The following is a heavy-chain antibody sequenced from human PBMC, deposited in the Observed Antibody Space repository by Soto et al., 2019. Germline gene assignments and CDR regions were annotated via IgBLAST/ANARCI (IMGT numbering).Heavy chain of an antibody. Sequence: RSLTCTVSCGSITTYYWSWVRQPAGKGLEWIGRIYTNGGTNYNPSLKSRVTMSVDTSKNQFSLKLRSVTAADTAIYYCARLDGVLAARGGTFKYYCGMDVWGQGPPVTVSS. CDR3: ARLDGVLAARGGTFKYYCGMDV. CDR2: IYTNGGT. V-gene: IGHV4-4*07. J-gene: IGHJ6*02. CDR1: CGSITTYY. D-gene: IGHD2-2*01.